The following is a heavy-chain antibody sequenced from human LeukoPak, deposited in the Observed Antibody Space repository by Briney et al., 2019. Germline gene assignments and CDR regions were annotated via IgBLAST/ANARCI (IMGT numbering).Heavy chain of an antibody. Sequence: PGRSLRLSCAASGFTFSSYAMHWVRQAPGKGLEWVAVISYDGSNKYYADSVKGRFTISRDNSENTLYLQMNSLRAEDTAVYYCARDNSHCSGGSCYSNLIDYWGQGTLVTVSS. CDR3: ARDNSHCSGGSCYSNLIDY. CDR1: GFTFSSYA. V-gene: IGHV3-30-3*01. CDR2: ISYDGSNK. D-gene: IGHD2-15*01. J-gene: IGHJ4*02.